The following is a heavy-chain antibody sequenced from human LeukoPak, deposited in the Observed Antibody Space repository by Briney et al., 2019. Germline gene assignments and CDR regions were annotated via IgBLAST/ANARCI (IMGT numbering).Heavy chain of an antibody. D-gene: IGHD2-2*01. CDR1: GYTFTGYY. Sequence: ASVKVSCKASGYTFTGYYMHWVRQAPGQGLEWMGWINPNSGGTNYAQKFQGRVTMTRDTSISTAYMELSSLRSEDTAVYYCARGAGRPPRASFLYYFDYWGQGTLVTVSS. V-gene: IGHV1-2*02. CDR3: ARGAGRPPRASFLYYFDY. J-gene: IGHJ4*02. CDR2: INPNSGGT.